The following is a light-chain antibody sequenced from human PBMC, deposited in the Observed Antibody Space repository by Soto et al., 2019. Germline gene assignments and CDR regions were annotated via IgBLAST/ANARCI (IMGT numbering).Light chain of an antibody. Sequence: QLVLTQSPSASASLGASVKLTCTLSSGHSSYTIAWHQQQPEKGPRYLMKLNSDGSHSKGDGIPDRFLGSSSGAERYLTISSLQSEDEADYYCQTWDTGVVVFGGGTSSPS. CDR2: LNSDGSH. V-gene: IGLV4-69*02. J-gene: IGLJ2*01. CDR3: QTWDTGVVV. CDR1: SGHSSYT.